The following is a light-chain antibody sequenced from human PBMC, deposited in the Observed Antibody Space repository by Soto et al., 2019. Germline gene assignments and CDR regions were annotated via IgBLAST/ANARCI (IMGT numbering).Light chain of an antibody. CDR3: CSLTTSHTYV. CDR2: EVS. CDR1: SSDVGGYNY. Sequence: QSALTQPASVSGSPGQSIAISCTGTSSDVGGYNYVSWYQQHPGKAPKLMISEVSNRPSGVSNRFSGSKSGNTASLTISGLQAEDEADYYCCSLTTSHTYVFGSGTKLTVL. V-gene: IGLV2-14*01. J-gene: IGLJ1*01.